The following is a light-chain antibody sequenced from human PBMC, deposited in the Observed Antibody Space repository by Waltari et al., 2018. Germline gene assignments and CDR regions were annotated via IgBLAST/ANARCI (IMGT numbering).Light chain of an antibody. V-gene: IGLV1-40*01. CDR2: DNT. Sequence: QSVLTQPPSVSEAPGQRVTISCTGSGSHIGGGYDLHRYQQVPGTAPKLLIYDNTNRPSGVPDRFSGSTSGTSAFLAITGLQTEDEADYYCQSYDNSLSVRYVFGTGTKVTVL. J-gene: IGLJ1*01. CDR3: QSYDNSLSVRYV. CDR1: GSHIGGGYD.